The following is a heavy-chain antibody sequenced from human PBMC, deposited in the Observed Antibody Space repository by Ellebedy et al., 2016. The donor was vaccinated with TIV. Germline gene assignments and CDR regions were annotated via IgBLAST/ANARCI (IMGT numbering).Heavy chain of an antibody. D-gene: IGHD1-1*01. J-gene: IGHJ4*02. CDR2: VSHSGHN. V-gene: IGHV4-34*01. Sequence: MPSETLSLTCAVNGGSFSGYYWTWIRQPPGKGLEWIGEVSHSGHNNYTPSLKSRVTISLVESKNQISLRLTSVTAADTAVYYCARARDNWNLDWGQGTLVTVSS. CDR3: ARARDNWNLD. CDR1: GGSFSGYY.